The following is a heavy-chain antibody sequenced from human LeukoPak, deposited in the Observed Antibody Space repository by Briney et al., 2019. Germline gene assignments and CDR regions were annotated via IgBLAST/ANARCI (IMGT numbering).Heavy chain of an antibody. CDR3: ARVRGSGSYFDY. D-gene: IGHD3-10*01. V-gene: IGHV1-69*13. J-gene: IGHJ4*02. Sequence: SVKVSCEASGGTFSSYAISWVRQAPGQGLEWMGGIIPIFGTANYAQKFQGRVTITADESTSTAYMELSSLRSEDTAVCYCARVRGSGSYFDYWGQGTLVTVSS. CDR2: IIPIFGTA. CDR1: GGTFSSYA.